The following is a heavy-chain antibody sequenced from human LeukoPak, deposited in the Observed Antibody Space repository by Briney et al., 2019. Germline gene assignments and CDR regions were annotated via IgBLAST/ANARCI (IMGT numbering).Heavy chain of an antibody. CDR1: GITLSNYG. D-gene: IGHD3-22*01. CDR3: AKRGVVIRVILVGFHKEAYYFDS. Sequence: GGSLRLSCAVSGITLSNYGMSWVRQAPGKGLEWVAGIGDSGGRTNYADSVKGRFTISRDNPKNTIYLQMNSLRAVDTSVYFCAKRGVVIRVILVGFHKEAYYFDSWGQGALVTVSS. V-gene: IGHV3-23*01. J-gene: IGHJ4*02. CDR2: IGDSGGRT.